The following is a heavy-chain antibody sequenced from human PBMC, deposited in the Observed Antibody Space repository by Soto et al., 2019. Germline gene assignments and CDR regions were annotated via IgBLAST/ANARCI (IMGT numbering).Heavy chain of an antibody. CDR1: GFTFSSYD. Sequence: EVQLLESGGGLVQPGGSLRLSCAASGFTFSSYDMSWVRQAPGKGLEWVSAISGSGGSTYYADSVKGRFTISRDNSKKALCLQLNRPIAEDTEVYYCAKVVAATPDGYFQHWGQGTLVTVSS. CDR2: ISGSGGST. V-gene: IGHV3-23*01. J-gene: IGHJ1*01. D-gene: IGHD2-15*01. CDR3: AKVVAATPDGYFQH.